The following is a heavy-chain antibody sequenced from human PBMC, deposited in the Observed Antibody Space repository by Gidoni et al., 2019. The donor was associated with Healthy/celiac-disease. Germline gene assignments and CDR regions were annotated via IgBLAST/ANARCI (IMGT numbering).Heavy chain of an antibody. V-gene: IGHV4-34*01. CDR2: INHSGST. Sequence: QVQLQQWGAGLLKPSETLSLTCAVYGGSFSGYYWSWIRQPPGKGLEWIGEINHSGSTNYNPSLKSRVTISVDTSKNQFSLKLSSVTAADTAVYYCAREEDTYYYDSSGSKDAFDIWGQGTMVTVSS. J-gene: IGHJ3*02. CDR3: AREEDTYYYDSSGSKDAFDI. CDR1: GGSFSGYY. D-gene: IGHD3-22*01.